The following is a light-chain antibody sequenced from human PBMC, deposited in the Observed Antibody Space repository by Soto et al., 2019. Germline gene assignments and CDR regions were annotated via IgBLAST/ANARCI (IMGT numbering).Light chain of an antibody. J-gene: IGLJ1*01. Sequence: QSVLTQPPSASGTPGQRVTISCSGSSSNIGSNYVYWYQQLPGTAPKLLIYRNNQRPSGLPDRFSGSKSGTSASLAISGLRSDDEADYYCAAWDANLSGYVFGAGTKGTVL. CDR1: SSNIGSNY. CDR2: RNN. V-gene: IGLV1-47*01. CDR3: AAWDANLSGYV.